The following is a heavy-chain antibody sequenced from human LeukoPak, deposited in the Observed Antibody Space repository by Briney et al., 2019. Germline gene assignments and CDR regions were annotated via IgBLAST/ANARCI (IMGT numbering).Heavy chain of an antibody. CDR1: GFTFGEYG. D-gene: IGHD6-13*01. CDR3: ARDNGAYSSNPNRPPYYYYGMDV. Sequence: PGGSLRLSCAGSGFTFGEYGMIWVRQAPGKGLEWVSAIGGSGATTYYADSVKGRFTISRDNSKNTLYLQMNSLRAEDTAVYYCARDNGAYSSNPNRPPYYYYGMDVWGQGTTVTVSS. J-gene: IGHJ6*02. CDR2: IGGSGATT. V-gene: IGHV3-23*01.